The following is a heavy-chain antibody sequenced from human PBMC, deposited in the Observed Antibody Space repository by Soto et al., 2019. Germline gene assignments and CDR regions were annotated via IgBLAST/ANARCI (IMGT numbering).Heavy chain of an antibody. Sequence: PGGSLRLSCAASGFTFSSYWMHWVRQAPGKGLVWVSRINSDGSSTSYADSVKGRFTISRDNAKNTLYLQMNSLRAEDTAVYYCAREDYDSSPGGNDYWGQGTLVTVSS. V-gene: IGHV3-74*01. D-gene: IGHD3-22*01. CDR1: GFTFSSYW. CDR3: AREDYDSSPGGNDY. CDR2: INSDGSST. J-gene: IGHJ4*02.